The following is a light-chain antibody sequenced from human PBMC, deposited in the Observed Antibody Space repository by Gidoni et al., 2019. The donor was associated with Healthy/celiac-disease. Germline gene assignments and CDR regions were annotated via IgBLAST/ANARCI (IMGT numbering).Light chain of an antibody. V-gene: IGKV1-39*01. J-gene: IGKJ3*01. CDR3: QQSYSTPLT. CDR2: AAS. Sequence: DIQMTQSPSSLSASVGDRVTITCRASQSISSYLNWYQQKPGKAPKLLIYAASSLQSGVPSNFSGRGSGTDFTLTISSLQPEDFATYYCQQSYSTPLTFGPGTKVDIK. CDR1: QSISSY.